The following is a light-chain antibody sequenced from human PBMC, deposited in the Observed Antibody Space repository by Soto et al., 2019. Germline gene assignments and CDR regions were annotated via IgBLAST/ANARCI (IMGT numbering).Light chain of an antibody. Sequence: DIPMTQSPSTLSASVGDRVTITCRASQSISSWLAWYQQKPGKAPKLLIYDASSLESGGPSRFSGSGSGTEFTLPISSLQPDDFATYYCQQYNSYSRTFGQGTKVEIK. CDR3: QQYNSYSRT. J-gene: IGKJ1*01. CDR2: DAS. V-gene: IGKV1-5*01. CDR1: QSISSW.